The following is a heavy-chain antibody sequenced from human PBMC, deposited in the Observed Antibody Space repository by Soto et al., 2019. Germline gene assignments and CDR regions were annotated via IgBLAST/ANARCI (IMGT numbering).Heavy chain of an antibody. CDR2: IYYSGST. Sequence: SETLSLTCTVSGGSISSGGYYWSWIRQNPGKGLEWIGYIYYSGSTYYNPSLKSRVTISVDSSKNQFSLKLSSVTAADTAVSYCAREGTGMDVWGQGTTVTVSS. CDR1: GGSISSGGYY. CDR3: AREGTGMDV. V-gene: IGHV4-31*03. D-gene: IGHD1-1*01. J-gene: IGHJ6*02.